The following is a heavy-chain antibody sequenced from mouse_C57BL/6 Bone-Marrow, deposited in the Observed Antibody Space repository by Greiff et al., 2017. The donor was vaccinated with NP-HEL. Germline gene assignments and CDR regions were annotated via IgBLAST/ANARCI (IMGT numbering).Heavy chain of an antibody. CDR2: IRSKSNNYAT. J-gene: IGHJ4*01. Sequence: EVMLVESGGGLVQPKGSLKLSCAASGFSFNTYAMNWVRQAPGKGLEWVARIRSKSNNYATYYADSVKDRFTISRDDSDSMLYLQMNNLKTEDTAMYYCVRQNYDYDLYAMDYWGQGTSVTVSS. CDR3: VRQNYDYDLYAMDY. CDR1: GFSFNTYA. V-gene: IGHV10-1*01. D-gene: IGHD2-4*01.